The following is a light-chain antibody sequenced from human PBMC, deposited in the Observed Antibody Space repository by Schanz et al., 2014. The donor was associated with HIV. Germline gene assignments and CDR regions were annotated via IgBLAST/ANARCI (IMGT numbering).Light chain of an antibody. CDR3: SSYISGNTWV. CDR1: SIDVGGYDY. V-gene: IGLV2-14*03. CDR2: DVT. Sequence: QSALTQPASLSGSPGQSITISCTGTSIDVGGYDYVSWYQQHPGKAPKLMIYDVTNRPSGVSDRFSGSMSGNTASLTISGLQAEDEADYYCSSYISGNTWVFGGGTKLTVL. J-gene: IGLJ3*02.